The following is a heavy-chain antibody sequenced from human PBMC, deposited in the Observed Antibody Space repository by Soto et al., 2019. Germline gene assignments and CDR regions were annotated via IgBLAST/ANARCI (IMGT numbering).Heavy chain of an antibody. CDR1: GGSISSYY. CDR2: IYYSGST. CDR3: ARYPSSATTGIGYFFGVDV. Sequence: PSETLSLTCTVSGGSISSYYWSWIRQPPGKGLEWIGYIYYSGSTFYNPSLKSRVTISIETSKNQLSLRLSSVTAADTAVYYCARYPSSATTGIGYFFGVDVWGQGTTVTVSS. J-gene: IGHJ6*02. D-gene: IGHD6-13*01. V-gene: IGHV4-59*08.